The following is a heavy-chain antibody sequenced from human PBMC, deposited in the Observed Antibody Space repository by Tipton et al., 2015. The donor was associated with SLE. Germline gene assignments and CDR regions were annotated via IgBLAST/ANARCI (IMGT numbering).Heavy chain of an antibody. Sequence: TLSLTCTVSGGSISGSGYYWGWIRPPPGKGLQWLASISYSGNTYFNPSLKSRLTISVDTSKKQFSLRLGSVTAADTAVYYCARSHYDSSGFDALDIWGQGTMVTVSS. CDR3: ARSHYDSSGFDALDI. CDR1: GGSISGSGYY. D-gene: IGHD3-22*01. CDR2: ISYSGNT. V-gene: IGHV4-39*01. J-gene: IGHJ3*02.